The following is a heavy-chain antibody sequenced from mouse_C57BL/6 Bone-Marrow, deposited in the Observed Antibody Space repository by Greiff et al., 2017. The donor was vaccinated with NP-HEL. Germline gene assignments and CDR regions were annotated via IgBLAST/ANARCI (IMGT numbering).Heavy chain of an antibody. Sequence: QVQLQQSGAELMKPGASVKLSCKATGYTFTGYWIEWVKQRPGHGLEWIGEILPGSGSTNYNEKFKGKATLTADTSSNTAYMQLSSMTTEESAIYYCAKQVTTVVGAPPWFAYWGQGTLVTVSA. CDR1: GYTFTGYW. J-gene: IGHJ3*01. V-gene: IGHV1-9*01. CDR2: ILPGSGST. D-gene: IGHD1-1*01. CDR3: AKQVTTVVGAPPWFAY.